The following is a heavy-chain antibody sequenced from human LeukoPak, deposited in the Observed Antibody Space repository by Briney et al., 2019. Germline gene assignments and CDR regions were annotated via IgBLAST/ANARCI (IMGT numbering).Heavy chain of an antibody. V-gene: IGHV3-73*01. CDR3: TYYRRDPRGFYYGMDV. CDR2: IRDKASNYAT. J-gene: IGHJ6*02. Sequence: GGSLRLPCAASGFTFSDSDMHWVRQTSGKGLEWVGRIRDKASNYATAYAAPVKGRFTISRDDSKNTACLQMNSLKTEDTAIYYCTYYRRDPRGFYYGMDVWGQGTTVTVSS. D-gene: IGHD1-26*01. CDR1: GFTFSDSD.